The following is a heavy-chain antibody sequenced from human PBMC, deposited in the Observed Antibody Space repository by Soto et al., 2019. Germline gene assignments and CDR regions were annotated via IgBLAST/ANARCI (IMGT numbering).Heavy chain of an antibody. D-gene: IGHD1-1*01. CDR3: ARVSWNLPGRYFDY. CDR2: ISSSSSTI. CDR1: GFTFSSYS. V-gene: IGHV3-48*01. Sequence: PGGSLRLSCAASGFTFSSYSMNWVRQAPGKGLEWVSYISSSSSTIYYADSVKGRFTISRDNAKNSLYLQMNSLRAEDTAVYYCARVSWNLPGRYFDYWGQGTLVTVSS. J-gene: IGHJ4*02.